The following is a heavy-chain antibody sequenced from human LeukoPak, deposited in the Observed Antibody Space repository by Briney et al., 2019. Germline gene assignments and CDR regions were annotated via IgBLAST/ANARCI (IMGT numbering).Heavy chain of an antibody. D-gene: IGHD2-2*01. J-gene: IGHJ5*02. V-gene: IGHV3-23*01. CDR2: ISGSGGST. CDR1: GFTFSSYG. Sequence: GGSLRLSCAASGFTFSSYGMTWVRQAPGKGLEWVSAISGSGGSTYYADSVKGRFTISRDNSENTLYPQMNSLRAEDTAIYYCAKAGVTVPAANVKWFDPWGQGTLVTVSS. CDR3: AKAGVTVPAANVKWFDP.